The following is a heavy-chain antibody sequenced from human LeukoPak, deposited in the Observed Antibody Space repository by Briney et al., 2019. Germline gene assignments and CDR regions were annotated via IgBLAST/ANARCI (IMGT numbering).Heavy chain of an antibody. CDR1: GFTFSSYA. D-gene: IGHD3-22*01. Sequence: PGGSLRLSCAASGFTFSSYAMSWVRQAPGKGLEWVSAISGSGGSTYYADSVKGRFTISRDNSKNTLYLQMSSLRAEDTAVYYCAKDGSYYYDSSGHWDYWGQGTLVTVSS. CDR2: ISGSGGST. J-gene: IGHJ4*02. CDR3: AKDGSYYYDSSGHWDY. V-gene: IGHV3-23*01.